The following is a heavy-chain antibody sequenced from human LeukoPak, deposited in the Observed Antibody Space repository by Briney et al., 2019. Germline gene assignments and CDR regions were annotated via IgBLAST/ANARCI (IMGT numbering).Heavy chain of an antibody. J-gene: IGHJ4*02. CDR3: ARERYCSSTSCYYYFDC. Sequence: SVKVSCKASGGIFSSYAISWVRQAPGQGLEWMGRIIPIFGIANYAQKFQGRVTITADKSTSTAYMELSSLRSEDTAVYYCARERYCSSTSCYYYFDCWGQGTLVTVSS. V-gene: IGHV1-69*04. D-gene: IGHD2-2*01. CDR1: GGIFSSYA. CDR2: IIPIFGIA.